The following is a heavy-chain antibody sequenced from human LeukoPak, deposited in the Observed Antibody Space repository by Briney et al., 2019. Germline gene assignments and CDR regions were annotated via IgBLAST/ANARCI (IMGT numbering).Heavy chain of an antibody. Sequence: SETLSLTCTVSGGSLNTPNYYWGWIRQTPGKGLEWIGNIFYSGGTYYSPSLTSRVTISLDTSRNQFSLRLNSVTAADTAVYYCARGGDSSGYDDAFDIWGQGTMVTVSS. J-gene: IGHJ3*02. CDR2: IFYSGGT. D-gene: IGHD3-22*01. V-gene: IGHV4-39*07. CDR3: ARGGDSSGYDDAFDI. CDR1: GGSLNTPNYY.